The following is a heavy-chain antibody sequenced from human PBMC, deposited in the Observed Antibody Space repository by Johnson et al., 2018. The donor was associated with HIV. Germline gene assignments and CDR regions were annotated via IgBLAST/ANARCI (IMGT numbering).Heavy chain of an antibody. V-gene: IGHV3-30-3*01. CDR2: ISYDGSNK. CDR3: ARERNMIVVDDDALDI. Sequence: MLLVESGGGLVQPGGSLRLSCAASGFTVSSNYMSWVRQAPGKGLEWVAVISYDGSNKYYADSVKGRFTISRDNSKNTLYLQMNSLRAEDTAVYYCARERNMIVVDDDALDIWGQGTMVTVSS. CDR1: GFTVSSNY. J-gene: IGHJ3*02. D-gene: IGHD3-22*01.